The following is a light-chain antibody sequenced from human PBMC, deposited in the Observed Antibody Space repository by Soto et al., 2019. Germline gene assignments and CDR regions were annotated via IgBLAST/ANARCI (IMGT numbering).Light chain of an antibody. CDR3: QYRTT. V-gene: IGKV3-11*01. Sequence: EVVLTQSPATLSLSPGERATLSCRASQSLGSYLAWYQHKPGQAPRLLIDDASSRAPGIPARFGGSGSGTDFTLTISSLAPEDFAVYYCQYRTTFGQGTRLDIK. J-gene: IGKJ5*01. CDR2: DAS. CDR1: QSLGSY.